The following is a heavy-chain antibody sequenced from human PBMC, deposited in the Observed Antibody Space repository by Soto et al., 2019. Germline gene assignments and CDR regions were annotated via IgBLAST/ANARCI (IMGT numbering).Heavy chain of an antibody. CDR1: GGTFSSYT. J-gene: IGHJ6*02. D-gene: IGHD3-10*01. V-gene: IGHV1-69*02. CDR3: ARKPRYYGSGGDYYYYGMDV. Sequence: QVKLVQSGAEVKKPGSSVKVSCKASGGTFSSYTISWVRQAPGQGLEWMGRIIPILGIANYAQKFQGGVTITADKSTSTAYLELSSLRSEDTAVYYCARKPRYYGSGGDYYYYGMDVWGQGTTVTVSS. CDR2: IIPILGIA.